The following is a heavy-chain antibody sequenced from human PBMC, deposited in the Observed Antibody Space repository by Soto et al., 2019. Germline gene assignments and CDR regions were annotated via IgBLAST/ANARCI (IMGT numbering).Heavy chain of an antibody. Sequence: GGSLRLSCAASGFTFSSYGMHWVRQAPGKGLEWVAVIWYDGSNKYYADSVKGRFTISRDNSKNTLYLQMNSLRAEDTAVYYCARDPSAAAGTGYAFDIWGQGTMVTVSS. CDR1: GFTFSSYG. D-gene: IGHD6-13*01. CDR2: IWYDGSNK. J-gene: IGHJ3*02. CDR3: ARDPSAAAGTGYAFDI. V-gene: IGHV3-33*08.